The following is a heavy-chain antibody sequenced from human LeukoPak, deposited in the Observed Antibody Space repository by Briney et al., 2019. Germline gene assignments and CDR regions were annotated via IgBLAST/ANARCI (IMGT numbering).Heavy chain of an antibody. V-gene: IGHV4-4*07. CDR3: VRAGVVPAAYYYYYYMDV. D-gene: IGHD2-2*01. CDR2: IYTSGST. J-gene: IGHJ6*03. Sequence: KPSETLSLTCTVSGGSISSYYWSWIRQPAGKGLKWIGRIYTSGSTNYNPSLKSRVTMSVDTSKNQFSLKLSSVTAADTAVYYCVRAGVVPAAYYYYYYMDVWGKGTTVTVSS. CDR1: GGSISSYY.